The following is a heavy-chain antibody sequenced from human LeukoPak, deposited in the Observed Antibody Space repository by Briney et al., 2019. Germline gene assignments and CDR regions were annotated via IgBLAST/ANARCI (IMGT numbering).Heavy chain of an antibody. CDR2: ISWNSGSI. Sequence: ALRLSCAASGFTFDDYAMHWVRQAPGKGLEWVSGISWNSGSIGYADSVKGRFTISRDNAKNSLYLQMNSLRAEDTALYYCAKGRVAGLFDYWGQGTLVTVSS. CDR1: GFTFDDYA. D-gene: IGHD6-19*01. V-gene: IGHV3-9*01. CDR3: AKGRVAGLFDY. J-gene: IGHJ4*02.